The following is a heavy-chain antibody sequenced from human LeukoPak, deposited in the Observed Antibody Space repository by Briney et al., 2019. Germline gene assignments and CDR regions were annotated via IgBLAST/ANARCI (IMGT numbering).Heavy chain of an antibody. CDR2: ITSSSSYI. Sequence: GGSLRLSCAASGFAFSSYSMNWVRQAPGKGLEWVSSITSSSSYIYYADSVKGRFTISRDNAKNSLYLQMNSLRAEDTAVYYCAELGITMIGGVWGKGTTVTISS. J-gene: IGHJ6*04. D-gene: IGHD3-10*02. CDR1: GFAFSSYS. CDR3: AELGITMIGGV. V-gene: IGHV3-21*01.